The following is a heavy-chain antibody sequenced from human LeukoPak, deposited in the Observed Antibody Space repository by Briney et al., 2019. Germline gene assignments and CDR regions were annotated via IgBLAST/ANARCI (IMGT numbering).Heavy chain of an antibody. J-gene: IGHJ5*02. CDR2: ISAYNGNT. V-gene: IGHV1-18*01. D-gene: IGHD2-15*01. CDR3: ARGGANCSGDRCQLNWIDP. Sequence: GASVKVSCKASGYTFTKYGITWVRQAPGQGLEWMGWISAYNGNTNYAQKLQGRVTMTIDKTTSTAYMELRSLRSDDTAVYYCARGGANCSGDRCQLNWIDPWGQGTPVTVSS. CDR1: GYTFTKYG.